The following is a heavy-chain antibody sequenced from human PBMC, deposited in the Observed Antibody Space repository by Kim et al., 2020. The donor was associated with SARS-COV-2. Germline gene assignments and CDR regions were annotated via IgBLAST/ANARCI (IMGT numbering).Heavy chain of an antibody. J-gene: IGHJ6*02. V-gene: IGHV3-74*01. Sequence: GGSLRLSCAASGFTFSSYWMHWVRQAPGKGLVWVSRINSDGSSTSYADSVKGRFTISRDNAKNTLYLQMNSLRAEDTAVYYCARGLRGSYCSGGSCTFGMDVWGQGTTVTVSS. D-gene: IGHD2-15*01. CDR2: INSDGSST. CDR1: GFTFSSYW. CDR3: ARGLRGSYCSGGSCTFGMDV.